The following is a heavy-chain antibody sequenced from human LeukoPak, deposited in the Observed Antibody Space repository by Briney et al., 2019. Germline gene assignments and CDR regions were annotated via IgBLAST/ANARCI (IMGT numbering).Heavy chain of an antibody. V-gene: IGHV4-59*01. CDR3: ARNDGSGSYYNVAFDI. J-gene: IGHJ3*02. Sequence: SETLSLTCTVSGASISNYYWSWIRRPPGKGLEWIGYIYYSGSTIYNPSLKSRVTITVDTPKNQFSLKLSSVTAADTAVYFCARNDGSGSYYNVAFDIWGQGTMVTVSS. CDR2: IYYSGST. CDR1: GASISNYY. D-gene: IGHD3-10*01.